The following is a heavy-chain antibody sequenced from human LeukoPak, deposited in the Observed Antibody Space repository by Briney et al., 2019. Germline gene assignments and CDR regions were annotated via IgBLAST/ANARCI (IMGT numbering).Heavy chain of an antibody. CDR3: AREGGLRLTTRYFDY. CDR1: GFTFSDYY. D-gene: IGHD4-17*01. CDR2: ISSSSAYT. V-gene: IGHV3-11*06. Sequence: GGSLRLSCAASGFTFSDYYMSWIRQAPGKGLEWVSYISSSSAYTDYADSVKGRFSISRDNAKNSLYLQMNSLRAEDTAVYYCAREGGLRLTTRYFDYWGQGTLVTDSS. J-gene: IGHJ4*02.